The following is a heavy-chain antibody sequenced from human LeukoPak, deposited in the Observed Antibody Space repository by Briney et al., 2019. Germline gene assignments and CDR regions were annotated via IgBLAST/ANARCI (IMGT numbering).Heavy chain of an antibody. CDR1: GYSFTSYW. D-gene: IGHD4-11*01. J-gene: IGHJ6*02. CDR3: ARVDTTTVTGVYYYHGMDV. Sequence: HGESLQISCKGSGYSFTSYWISWVRQMPGKGLEWMGRIDPSDSYTNYSPSFQGHVTISADKSISTAYLQWSSLKASDTAMYYCARVDTTTVTGVYYYHGMDVWGQGTTVTVSS. V-gene: IGHV5-10-1*01. CDR2: IDPSDSYT.